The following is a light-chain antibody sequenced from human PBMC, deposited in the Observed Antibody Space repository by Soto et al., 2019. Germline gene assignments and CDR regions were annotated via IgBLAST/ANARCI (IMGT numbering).Light chain of an antibody. CDR3: QQYGDSPLT. CDR1: QSVSSDY. CDR2: GAS. V-gene: IGKV3-20*01. Sequence: EIVLTQSPGTLSWSPGERATLSCWASQSVSSDYLAWYQQKPGQAPRLLIYGASSRDTGIPDRFSGSGSGTDFTLTISRLEPEDFALYYCQQYGDSPLTFGGGTKVEIK. J-gene: IGKJ4*01.